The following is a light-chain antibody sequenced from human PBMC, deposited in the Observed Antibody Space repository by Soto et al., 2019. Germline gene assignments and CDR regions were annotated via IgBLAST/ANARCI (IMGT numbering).Light chain of an antibody. Sequence: QPVLTQSPSASASLGASVKLTCTLSSGHSNYAIAWHQQQPEKGPRYLMKLNSDGSHSKGDGIPDRFSGSSSGAERYLTISSLPSEDEADSSCQTWGTGLWVFGGGTKVTVL. J-gene: IGLJ3*02. CDR3: QTWGTGLWV. CDR2: LNSDGSH. CDR1: SGHSNYA. V-gene: IGLV4-69*01.